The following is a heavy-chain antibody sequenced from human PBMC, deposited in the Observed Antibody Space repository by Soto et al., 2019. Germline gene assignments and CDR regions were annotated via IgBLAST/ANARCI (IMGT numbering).Heavy chain of an antibody. V-gene: IGHV4-39*01. J-gene: IGHJ5*02. Sequence: SETLSLTCTVSGGSISSSSYYWGWIRQPPGKGLEWIGSIYYSGSTYYNPSLKSRVTISVDTSKNQFSLKLSSVTAADTAVYYCARPVVAATPFRGWFDPWGQGTLVTVSS. CDR1: GGSISSSSYY. CDR2: IYYSGST. D-gene: IGHD2-15*01. CDR3: ARPVVAATPFRGWFDP.